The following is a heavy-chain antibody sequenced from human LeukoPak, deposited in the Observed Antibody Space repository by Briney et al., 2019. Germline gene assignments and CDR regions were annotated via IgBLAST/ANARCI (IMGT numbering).Heavy chain of an antibody. D-gene: IGHD3-22*01. Sequence: SETLSLTCTVSGGSISSTSYYWGWLRQPPGKGLEWIASIFYSGSAYYNPSLKSRVTISVDTSKNQFSLKLNSVTAADTAVYYCARQGKHYDSSGYGRLNAFDIWGQGTMVTVSS. J-gene: IGHJ3*02. V-gene: IGHV4-39*01. CDR2: IFYSGSA. CDR3: ARQGKHYDSSGYGRLNAFDI. CDR1: GGSISSTSYY.